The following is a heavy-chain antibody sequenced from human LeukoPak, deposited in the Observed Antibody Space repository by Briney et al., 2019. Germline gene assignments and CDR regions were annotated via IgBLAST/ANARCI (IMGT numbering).Heavy chain of an antibody. V-gene: IGHV3-23*01. CDR1: GFTFSSYA. D-gene: IGHD3-22*01. CDR3: AKEYYDSSGYYGPYYFDY. CDR2: ISGSGGST. Sequence: GGSLRLSCAASGFTFSSYAMSWVRQAPGKGLEWVSAISGSGGSTHYADSVKGRFTISRDNSKNTLYLQMNSLRAEDTAVYYCAKEYYDSSGYYGPYYFDYWGQGTLVTVSS. J-gene: IGHJ4*02.